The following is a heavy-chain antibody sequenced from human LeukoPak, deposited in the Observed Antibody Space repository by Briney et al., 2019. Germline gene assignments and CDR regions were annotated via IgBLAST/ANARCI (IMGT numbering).Heavy chain of an antibody. CDR1: GFTFSSYA. V-gene: IGHV3-23*01. Sequence: PGGSLRLSCAASGFTFSSYAMSWVRQAPGKGLEWVSSISGSGGSTYYADSVKGRFTISRDNSKNTLYLQMNSLRVEDTAVYSCAKTGNGYFRNWFDPWGQGTLVTVSS. J-gene: IGHJ5*02. CDR2: ISGSGGST. CDR3: AKTGNGYFRNWFDP. D-gene: IGHD3-3*01.